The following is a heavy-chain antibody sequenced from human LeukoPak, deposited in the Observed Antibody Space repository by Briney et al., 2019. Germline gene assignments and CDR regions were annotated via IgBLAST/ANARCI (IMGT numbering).Heavy chain of an antibody. CDR1: GFTFSSYA. CDR2: IGAGGTFT. Sequence: GGSLRLSCTASGFTFSSYAMNWVRQAPGKGLEWVSGIGAGGTFTYYADSVKGRFTISRDNSKNTMYLQMNSLRAEDTAVYYCARDLEVRGGAAAGRPYYYYYAMDVWGQGTTVTVSS. D-gene: IGHD6-13*01. J-gene: IGHJ6*02. V-gene: IGHV3-23*01. CDR3: ARDLEVRGGAAAGRPYYYYYAMDV.